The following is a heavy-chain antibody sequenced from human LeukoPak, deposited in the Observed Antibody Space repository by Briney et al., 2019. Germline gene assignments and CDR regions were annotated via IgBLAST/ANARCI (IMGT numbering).Heavy chain of an antibody. Sequence: GGSLRLSCAASGFTFSSYAMSRVRQAPGKGLEWVSAISGSGGSTYYADSVKGRFTISRDNSKNTLYLQMNSLRAEDTAVYYCARGPPGYDPRDYYYYGMDVWGQGTTVTVSS. CDR1: GFTFSSYA. CDR2: ISGSGGST. D-gene: IGHD5-12*01. J-gene: IGHJ6*02. CDR3: ARGPPGYDPRDYYYYGMDV. V-gene: IGHV3-23*01.